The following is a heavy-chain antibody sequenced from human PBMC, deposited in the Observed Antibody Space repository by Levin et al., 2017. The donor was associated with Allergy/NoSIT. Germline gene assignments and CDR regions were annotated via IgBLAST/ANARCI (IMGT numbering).Heavy chain of an antibody. D-gene: IGHD6-19*01. CDR1: GFTFDEYA. Sequence: LSLTCAASGFTFDEYAMHWVRQAPGKGLEWVSSIAYKSATIGYADSVKGRFTISRDNAKNSLYLQMNSLRAEDTALYYCAKDMVAVGGFFTRMDVWGQGTTVTVSS. CDR2: IAYKSATI. CDR3: AKDMVAVGGFFTRMDV. J-gene: IGHJ6*02. V-gene: IGHV3-9*01.